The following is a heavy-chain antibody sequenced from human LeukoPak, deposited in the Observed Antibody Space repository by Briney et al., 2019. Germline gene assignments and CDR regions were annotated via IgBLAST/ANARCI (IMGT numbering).Heavy chain of an antibody. CDR1: GFTFNNNW. D-gene: IGHD6-19*01. Sequence: PGGSLRLSCVASGFTFNNNWMHWVRQTPGKELVWVSRIHGDGSTTDYAGSVKGRFTVSRDNAKNTVYLQMSSLRAEDTGVYYCAAGQYSRGWYPDVFGGQGTLVTVSS. V-gene: IGHV3-74*01. J-gene: IGHJ4*02. CDR3: AAGQYSRGWYPDVF. CDR2: IHGDGSTT.